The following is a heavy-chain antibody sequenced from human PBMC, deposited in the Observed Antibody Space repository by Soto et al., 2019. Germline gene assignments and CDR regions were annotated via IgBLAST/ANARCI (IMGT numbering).Heavy chain of an antibody. CDR1: GFTFSSYG. CDR3: AKITDYRYGMDV. J-gene: IGHJ6*02. CDR2: ISGSGGST. Sequence: EVQLLESGGGLVQPGGSLRLSCAASGFTFSSYGMSWVRQAPGKGLEWVSAISGSGGSTYYADSVKGRFTISRDNSKNTLYLQMNSLRAEDTAVYYCAKITDYRYGMDVWGQGTTVTVSS. V-gene: IGHV3-23*01. D-gene: IGHD5-12*01.